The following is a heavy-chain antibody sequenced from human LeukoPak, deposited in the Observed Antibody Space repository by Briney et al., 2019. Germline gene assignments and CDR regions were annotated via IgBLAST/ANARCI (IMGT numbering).Heavy chain of an antibody. CDR3: ARSITIFGVVIRNWFDP. Sequence: SETLSLTCAVYGGSFSGYYWSWIRQPPGKGLEWIGEINHSGSTNYNPSLKSRVTISVDTSKNQFSLELSSVTAADTAVYYCARSITIFGVVIRNWFDPWGQGTLVTVSS. V-gene: IGHV4-34*01. J-gene: IGHJ5*02. CDR1: GGSFSGYY. D-gene: IGHD3-3*01. CDR2: INHSGST.